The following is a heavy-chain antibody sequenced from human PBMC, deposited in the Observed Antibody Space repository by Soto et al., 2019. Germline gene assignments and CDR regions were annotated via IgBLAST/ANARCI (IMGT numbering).Heavy chain of an antibody. D-gene: IGHD3-16*02. CDR2: INHSGST. CDR1: GGSFSGYY. J-gene: IGHJ4*02. V-gene: IGHV4-34*01. Sequence: QVQLQQWGAGLLKPSETLSLTCAVYGGSFSGYYWSWIRQPPGKGLAWIGEINHSGSTNYNPSLKRGVTISVTTSKNQFYLKLSSVTAADTAVYYCARGKLSDYVWGSYRYHFDYWGQGTVVTVSS. CDR3: ARGKLSDYVWGSYRYHFDY.